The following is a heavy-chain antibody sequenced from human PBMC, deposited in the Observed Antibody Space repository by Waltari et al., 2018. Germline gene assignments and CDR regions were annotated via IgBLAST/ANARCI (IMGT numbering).Heavy chain of an antibody. CDR3: ASGGLRNFDWA. CDR2: ISHSETT. Sequence: SVWLIWGRQPPGKGLEWIGEISHSETTNYSPSLRSRVTISMDKSKNQISLDLTSVTASDTAVYYCASGGLRNFDWAWGQGTLVTVSS. V-gene: IGHV4-4*02. J-gene: IGHJ5*02. CDR1: SVW. D-gene: IGHD3-9*01.